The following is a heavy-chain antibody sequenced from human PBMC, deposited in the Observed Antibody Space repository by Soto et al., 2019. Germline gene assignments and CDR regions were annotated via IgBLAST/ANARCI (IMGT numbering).Heavy chain of an antibody. D-gene: IGHD3-22*01. V-gene: IGHV1-3*01. CDR3: AREGYYDSSGAYDY. Sequence: ASVKVSCKASGYTFTSYGISWVRQAPGQRLEWMGWINAGNGNTKYSQKFQGRVTITRDTSASTAYMELSSLRSEDTAVYYCAREGYYDSSGAYDYWGQGTLVTVSS. J-gene: IGHJ4*02. CDR1: GYTFTSYG. CDR2: INAGNGNT.